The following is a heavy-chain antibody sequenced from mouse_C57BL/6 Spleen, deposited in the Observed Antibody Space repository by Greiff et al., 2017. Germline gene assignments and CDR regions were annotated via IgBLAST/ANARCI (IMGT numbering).Heavy chain of an antibody. CDR1: GYAFSSYW. D-gene: IGHD1-1*01. Sequence: LQQSGASVKISCKASGYAFSSYWMNWVKQRPGKGLEWIGQIYPGDGDTNYNGKFKGKATLTADKSSSTAYMQLSSLTSEDSAVYFCASFYYYGSSYDAMDYWGQGTSVTVSS. CDR2: IYPGDGDT. J-gene: IGHJ4*01. CDR3: ASFYYYGSSYDAMDY. V-gene: IGHV1-80*01.